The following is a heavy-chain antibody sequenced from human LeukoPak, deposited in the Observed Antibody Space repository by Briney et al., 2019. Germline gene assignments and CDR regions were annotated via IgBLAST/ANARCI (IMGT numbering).Heavy chain of an antibody. J-gene: IGHJ5*02. V-gene: IGHV4-39*01. D-gene: IGHD3-3*01. Sequence: SETLSLTCTVSGGSISSSSYYWGWIRQPPGKGLEWIGSIYYSGSTYYNPSLKSRVTISVDTSKNQFSPKLSSVTAADTAVYYCARLTLMPTIFRFDPWGQGTLVTVSS. CDR3: ARLTLMPTIFRFDP. CDR1: GGSISSSSYY. CDR2: IYYSGST.